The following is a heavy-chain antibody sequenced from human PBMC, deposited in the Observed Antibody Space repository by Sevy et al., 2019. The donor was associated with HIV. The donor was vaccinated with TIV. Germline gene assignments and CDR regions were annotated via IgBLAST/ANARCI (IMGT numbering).Heavy chain of an antibody. CDR2: FTRNSYEPFGGTT. J-gene: IGHJ4*02. CDR1: GFTFADYA. CDR3: ARGLATADTPEYYFDY. V-gene: IGHV3-49*03. Sequence: GGSLRLSCTTSGFTFADYALTWFRQAPGKGREWVAFFTRNSYEPFGGTTEYAGTVKGRFAISRDDSKSIAYLQMISLNTDDTAVYYCARGLATADTPEYYFDYWGQGILVTVSS. D-gene: IGHD5-12*01.